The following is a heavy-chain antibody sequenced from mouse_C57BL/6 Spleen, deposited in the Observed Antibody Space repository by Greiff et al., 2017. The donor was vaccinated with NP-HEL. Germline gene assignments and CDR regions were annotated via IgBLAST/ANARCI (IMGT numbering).Heavy chain of an antibody. CDR1: GYTFTSYW. CDR2: IHPNSGST. J-gene: IGHJ4*01. D-gene: IGHD1-1*01. V-gene: IGHV1-64*01. CDR3: ARSGLRSSYAMDY. Sequence: QVQLQQPGAELVKPGASVKLSCKASGYTFTSYWMHWVKQRPGQGLEWIGMIHPNSGSTNYNEKFKSKATLTVDKSSSTAYMQLSSLTSEDSAVYYYARSGLRSSYAMDYWGQGTSVTVSS.